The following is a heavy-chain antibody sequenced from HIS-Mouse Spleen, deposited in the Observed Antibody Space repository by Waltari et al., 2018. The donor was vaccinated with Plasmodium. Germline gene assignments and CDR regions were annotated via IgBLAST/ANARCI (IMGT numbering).Heavy chain of an antibody. CDR1: GSTVSSDW. V-gene: IGHV3-7*01. Sequence: EVQLVESGGGLVQPGGSLRLSCAASGSTVSSDWMSWVRQAPGKGLEWVANIKQDGSEKYYVDSVKGRFTISRDNAKNSLYLQMNSLRAEDTAVYYCASSWYWYFDLWGRGTLVTVSS. J-gene: IGHJ2*01. D-gene: IGHD6-13*01. CDR3: ASSWYWYFDL. CDR2: IKQDGSEK.